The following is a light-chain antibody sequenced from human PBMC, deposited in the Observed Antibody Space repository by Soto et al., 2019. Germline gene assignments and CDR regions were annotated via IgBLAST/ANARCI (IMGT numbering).Light chain of an antibody. Sequence: QSVLTQPPSASGALGQRVTISCSGGSSNIGSNTVNWYQQPPGTAPKLLICSTDQRPSGVPDRFSGSKSGTSASLAISGLQSEDEADYYCATWDGSLTGYVFGTGPKVTVL. CDR3: ATWDGSLTGYV. J-gene: IGLJ1*01. CDR1: SSNIGSNT. CDR2: STD. V-gene: IGLV1-44*01.